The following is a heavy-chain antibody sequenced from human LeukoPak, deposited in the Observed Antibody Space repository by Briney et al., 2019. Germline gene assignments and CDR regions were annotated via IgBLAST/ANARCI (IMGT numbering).Heavy chain of an antibody. J-gene: IGHJ5*02. CDR2: IYYSGST. CDR3: ARQGSARSGYSRNWFDP. Sequence: SETLSLTCTVSGGSISSSSYYWGWIRHPPGKGLEWIGSIYYSGSTYYNPSLKSRVTISVDTSKNQFSLKLSSVTAADTAVYYCARQGSARSGYSRNWFDPWGQGTLVTVSS. V-gene: IGHV4-39*01. D-gene: IGHD3-22*01. CDR1: GGSISSSSYY.